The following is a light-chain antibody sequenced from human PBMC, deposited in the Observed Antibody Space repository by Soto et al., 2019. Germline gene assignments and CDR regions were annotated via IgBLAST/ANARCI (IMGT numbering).Light chain of an antibody. V-gene: IGLV2-8*01. CDR2: EVT. CDR1: SGDIGGYDY. Sequence: QSVLTQPPSASGSPGQSVTISCTGTSGDIGGYDYVAWYPQHPGKASRLMIHEVTKRPLGVPDRFAGSKSGNTASLTIAMLQAEDEADYYCSSYAGSNKPYVFGTGTKVT. J-gene: IGLJ1*01. CDR3: SSYAGSNKPYV.